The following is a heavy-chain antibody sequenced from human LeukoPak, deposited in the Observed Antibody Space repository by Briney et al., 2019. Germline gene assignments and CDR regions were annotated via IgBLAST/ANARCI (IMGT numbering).Heavy chain of an antibody. CDR1: GFTFSSHG. CDR3: ARSRAYDCFDY. CDR2: IWYEGSNK. J-gene: IGHJ4*02. D-gene: IGHD5-12*01. V-gene: IGHV3-33*01. Sequence: GGSLRLSCAASGFTFSSHGMHWVRQAPGKGLEWVAVIWYEGSNKYYVDSVKGRFTISRDISKSTLYLQMNSLRAEDTAVYYCARSRAYDCFDYWGQGTLVTVSS.